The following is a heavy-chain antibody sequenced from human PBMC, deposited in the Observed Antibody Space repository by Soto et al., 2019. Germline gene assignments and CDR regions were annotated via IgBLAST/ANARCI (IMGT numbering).Heavy chain of an antibody. D-gene: IGHD3-10*01. CDR3: ARNRLRQYYYGMDV. J-gene: IGHJ6*02. Sequence: GESLKISCHGSGYSFANYWIAWVRRMPGKGLEWVGVIYPGDSDTRYSPSFRGQVTISADKSISHVYLQWSSLKASDTAMYYCARNRLRQYYYGMDVWGQGTTVTVSS. CDR2: IYPGDSDT. CDR1: GYSFANYW. V-gene: IGHV5-51*01.